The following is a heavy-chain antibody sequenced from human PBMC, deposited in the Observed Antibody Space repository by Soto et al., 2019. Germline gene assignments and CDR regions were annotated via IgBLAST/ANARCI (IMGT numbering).Heavy chain of an antibody. Sequence: QMQLQQWGAGLLKPSETLSLTCAVYGGSFSGYYWSWIRQPPGKGLEWIGEINHSGSTNYNPSLKSRVTISVATSKNQFSLKLSSVTAADTAVYYCAGSITIFGVVIIQNWFDPWGQGTLVTVSS. D-gene: IGHD3-3*01. CDR2: INHSGST. CDR1: GGSFSGYY. V-gene: IGHV4-34*01. CDR3: AGSITIFGVVIIQNWFDP. J-gene: IGHJ5*02.